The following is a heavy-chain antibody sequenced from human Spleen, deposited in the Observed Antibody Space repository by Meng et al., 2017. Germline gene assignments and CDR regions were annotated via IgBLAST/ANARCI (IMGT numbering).Heavy chain of an antibody. CDR2: ISSSGSTI. D-gene: IGHD4-11*01. CDR1: GFTFSDYY. V-gene: IGHV3-11*01. J-gene: IGHJ6*02. CDR3: ARDRYSNYGYYYYYGMDV. Sequence: GESLKISCAASGFTFSDYYMSWIRQAPGKGLEWVSYISSSGSTIYYADSVKGRFTISRDNAKNSLYLQMNSLRAENTAVYYCARDRYSNYGYYYYYGMDVWGQGTTVTVSS.